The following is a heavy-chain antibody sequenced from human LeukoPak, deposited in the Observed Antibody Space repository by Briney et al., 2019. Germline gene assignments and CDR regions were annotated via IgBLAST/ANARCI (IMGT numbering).Heavy chain of an antibody. V-gene: IGHV1-69*05. CDR3: ARDRLTMVRGVLESYYYMDV. D-gene: IGHD3-10*01. CDR1: GGTFISYA. J-gene: IGHJ6*03. CDR2: IIPIFGTA. Sequence: ASVKVSCKASGGTFISYAISWVRQAPGQGLEWMGGIIPIFGTANYAQKFQGRVTITTDESTSTAYMELSSLSSEDTAVYYCARDRLTMVRGVLESYYYMDVWGKGTTVTVSS.